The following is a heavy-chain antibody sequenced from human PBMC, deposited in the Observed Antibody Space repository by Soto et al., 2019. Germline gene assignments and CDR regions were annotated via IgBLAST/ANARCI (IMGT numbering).Heavy chain of an antibody. CDR1: GGSISGDH. CDR3: ATYTPGGGGRGY. V-gene: IGHV4-59*08. Sequence: QVQLQESGPGLVKPSETLSLTCTVSGGSISGDHWSWIRQPPGTGLEWIGYINHDGSTYYSPALRSRLIISLDTSKNQFSLKLNSVTAADTAVYYCATYTPGGGGRGYWGQGTLVTVSS. D-gene: IGHD3-16*01. J-gene: IGHJ4*02. CDR2: INHDGST.